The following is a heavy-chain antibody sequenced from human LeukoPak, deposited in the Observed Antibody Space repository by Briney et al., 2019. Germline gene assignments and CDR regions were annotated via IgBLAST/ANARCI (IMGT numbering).Heavy chain of an antibody. CDR1: GITFSSYA. J-gene: IGHJ4*02. Sequence: GGSLRLSCAASGITFSSYAMSWVRQAPGKGLEWVSAISGSGGSTYYADSVKGRFTISRDNSKNTLYLQMNSLRAEDTAVYYCAKPQWLVPYYFDYWGQGTLVTVSS. V-gene: IGHV3-23*01. CDR2: ISGSGGST. D-gene: IGHD6-19*01. CDR3: AKPQWLVPYYFDY.